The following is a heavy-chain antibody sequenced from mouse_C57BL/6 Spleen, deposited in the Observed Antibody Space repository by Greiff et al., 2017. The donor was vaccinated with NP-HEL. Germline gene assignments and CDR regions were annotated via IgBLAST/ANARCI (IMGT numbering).Heavy chain of an antibody. CDR1: GYTFTDYE. J-gene: IGHJ4*01. V-gene: IGHV1-15*01. Sequence: VQLVESGAELVRPGASVTLSCKASGYTFTDYEMHWVKQTPVHGLEWIGAIDPETGGTAYNQKFKGKAILTADKSSSTAYMELRSLTSEDSAVYYCTETAQATNAMDYWGQGTSVTVSS. CDR3: TETAQATNAMDY. CDR2: IDPETGGT. D-gene: IGHD3-2*02.